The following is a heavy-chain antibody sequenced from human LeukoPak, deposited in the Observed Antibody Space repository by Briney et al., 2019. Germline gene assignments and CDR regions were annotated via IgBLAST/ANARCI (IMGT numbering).Heavy chain of an antibody. CDR1: GGFFSSHY. V-gene: IGHV4-59*11. CDR2: TSYIGST. J-gene: IGHJ3*02. Sequence: SETLSLTCTVSGGFFSSHYWSWIRQPPGKGLEWIGYTSYIGSTNFNPSLKSRVTTSVAQSQTQVSLTLSSVTAADTAVYYCAREPTTVTKGLDIWGQGTMVTASS. D-gene: IGHD4-17*01. CDR3: AREPTTVTKGLDI.